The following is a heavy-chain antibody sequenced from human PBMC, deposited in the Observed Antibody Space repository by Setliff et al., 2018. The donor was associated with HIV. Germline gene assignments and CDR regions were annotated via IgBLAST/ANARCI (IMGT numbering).Heavy chain of an antibody. Sequence: SETLSLPCTASGGSISSSTYYWGWIRQPPGKGLEWIGSIYYSGNTYYNPSLKSPVTISVDTSKNQFSLKLSPVTAADTAVYYGAGHVAATGGADLWGQGTLVTVSS. CDR2: IYYSGNT. D-gene: IGHD6-13*01. CDR1: GGSISSSTYY. J-gene: IGHJ5*02. V-gene: IGHV4-39*01. CDR3: AGHVAATGGADL.